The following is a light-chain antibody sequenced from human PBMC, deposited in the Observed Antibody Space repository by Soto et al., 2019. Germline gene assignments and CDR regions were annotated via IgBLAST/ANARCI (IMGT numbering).Light chain of an antibody. V-gene: IGKV3-11*01. CDR1: QSVSSY. CDR3: QQRSNWHGT. CDR2: DAS. Sequence: EIVLTQSPATLSLSPGERATLSCRASQSVSSYLAWYQQKPGQAPRLLIYDASNRATGIPARFSGSGSGTDFTLTISSLEPEDFAVYYSQQRSNWHGTFGQGTKVEIK. J-gene: IGKJ1*01.